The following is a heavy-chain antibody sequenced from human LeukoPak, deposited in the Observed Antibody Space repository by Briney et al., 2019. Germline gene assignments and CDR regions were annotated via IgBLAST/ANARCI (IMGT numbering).Heavy chain of an antibody. J-gene: IGHJ4*02. CDR2: IYSGGST. D-gene: IGHD6-6*01. CDR3: ARDKGTSYLSSFDY. Sequence: GGSLRLSCAASGFTVGGNYMTWVRQAPGKGLECASVIYSGGSTYYADSVRGRFTISRNNYKNTLYLQMNSLRAEDTAVYDCARDKGTSYLSSFDYWGQGTLVTVSS. V-gene: IGHV3-53*01. CDR1: GFTVGGNY.